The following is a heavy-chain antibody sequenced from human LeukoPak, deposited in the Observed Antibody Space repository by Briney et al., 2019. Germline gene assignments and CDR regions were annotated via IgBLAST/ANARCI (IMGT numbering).Heavy chain of an antibody. Sequence: SETLSLTCTVSGGSISSGSYYWSWIRQPAGKGLEWIGRIYTSGSPNYNPSLKSRVTISVDTSKNQFSLKLSSVTAADTAVYYCARDGLYSSGWSDAFDISRRGTMVTVSS. D-gene: IGHD6-19*01. CDR3: ARDGLYSSGWSDAFDI. CDR1: GGSISSGSYY. V-gene: IGHV4-61*02. J-gene: IGHJ3*02. CDR2: IYTSGSP.